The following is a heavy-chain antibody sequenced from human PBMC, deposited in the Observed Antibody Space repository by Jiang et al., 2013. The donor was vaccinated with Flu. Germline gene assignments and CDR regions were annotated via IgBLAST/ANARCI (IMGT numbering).Heavy chain of an antibody. CDR3: VKLSSSWSPPDY. V-gene: IGHV3-30*18. CDR1: GFTFSSYG. J-gene: IGHJ4*02. Sequence: VQLVESGGGVVQPGRSLRLSCAASGFTFSSYGMHWVRQAPGKGLEWVAVISYDGSNKYYADSVKGRFTISRDNSKNTLYLQMSSLRAEDTAVYYCVKLSSSWSPPDYWGQGTLVTVSS. D-gene: IGHD6-13*01. CDR2: ISYDGSNK.